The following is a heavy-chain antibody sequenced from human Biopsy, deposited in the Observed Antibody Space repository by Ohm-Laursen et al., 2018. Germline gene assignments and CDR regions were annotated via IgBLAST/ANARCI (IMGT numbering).Heavy chain of an antibody. J-gene: IGHJ6*02. Sequence: SLRLSCAASGFTVSSNYMSWVRQAPGKGLEWVSFIYSGGTTYYADSVKGRLTISRDNSKNTLYLQMNSLRAEDTAVYYCARRLTTSFGMDVWGQGTTVTVSS. CDR2: IYSGGTT. CDR1: GFTVSSNY. D-gene: IGHD4/OR15-4a*01. CDR3: ARRLTTSFGMDV. V-gene: IGHV3-53*01.